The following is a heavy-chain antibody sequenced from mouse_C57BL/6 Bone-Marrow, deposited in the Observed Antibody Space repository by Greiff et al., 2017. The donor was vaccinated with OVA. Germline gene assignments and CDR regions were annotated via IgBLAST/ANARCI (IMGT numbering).Heavy chain of an antibody. J-gene: IGHJ2*01. Sequence: VQLQQPGAELVKPGASVKLSCKASGYTFTSYWMQWVKQRPGQGLEWIGEIAPSDSYTNYNQKFKGKATLTVDTSSSTAYMQLSSLTSEDSAVYYCARRLPYYFDYWGQGTTLTVSS. V-gene: IGHV1-50*01. CDR1: GYTFTSYW. D-gene: IGHD5-5*01. CDR2: IAPSDSYT. CDR3: ARRLPYYFDY.